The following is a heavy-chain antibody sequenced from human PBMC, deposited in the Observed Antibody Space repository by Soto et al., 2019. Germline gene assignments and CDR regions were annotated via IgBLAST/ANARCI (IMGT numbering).Heavy chain of an antibody. V-gene: IGHV3-23*01. CDR1: GFTFSSYA. CDR2: ISGSGGST. J-gene: IGHJ4*02. Sequence: GGSLRLSCAASGFTFSSYAMSWVRQAPGKGLEWASAISGSGGSTYYADSVKGRFTISRDNSKNTLYLQMNSLRAEDTAVYYCAKGPDYDILTGPPPFDYWGQGTLVTVSS. D-gene: IGHD3-9*01. CDR3: AKGPDYDILTGPPPFDY.